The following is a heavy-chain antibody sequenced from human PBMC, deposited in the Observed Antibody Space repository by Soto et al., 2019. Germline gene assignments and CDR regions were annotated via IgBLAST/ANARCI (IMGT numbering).Heavy chain of an antibody. Sequence: PSETLSLTCTVSGGSISSYYWSWIRQPAGKGLEWIGRIYTSGSTNYNPSLKSRVTMSVDTSKNQFSLKLSSVTAADTAVYYCARDQPVGYCTNGVCYNYYYYGMDVWGQGTTVTVS. J-gene: IGHJ6*02. CDR3: ARDQPVGYCTNGVCYNYYYYGMDV. CDR2: IYTSGST. V-gene: IGHV4-4*07. CDR1: GGSISSYY. D-gene: IGHD2-8*01.